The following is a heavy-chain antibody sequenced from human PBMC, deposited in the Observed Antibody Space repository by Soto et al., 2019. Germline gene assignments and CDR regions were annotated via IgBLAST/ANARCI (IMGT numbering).Heavy chain of an antibody. CDR2: ISFDGSNT. J-gene: IGHJ6*02. CDR1: GFTFSSYN. D-gene: IGHD1-26*01. Sequence: PGGSLRLSCAASGFTFSSYNMNWVRQAPGKGLEWVTVISFDGSNTYYADSVKGRFTISRDNSKNTLYLQMNSLRAEDTAVYYCAREVGTFYYHYGMDVWGQGTTVTVSS. CDR3: AREVGTFYYHYGMDV. V-gene: IGHV3-30-3*01.